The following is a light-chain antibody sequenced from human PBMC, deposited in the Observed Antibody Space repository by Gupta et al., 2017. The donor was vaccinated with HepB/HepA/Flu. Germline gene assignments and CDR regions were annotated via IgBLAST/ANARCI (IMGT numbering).Light chain of an antibody. CDR2: DVS. CDR1: SSDVGGYNY. J-gene: IGLJ1*01. V-gene: IGLV2-14*01. Sequence: QSAMTQPASFSGSPGQSITISCTVTSSDVGGYNYVSWYHQHPGKSPKLMIYDVSNRPSGVANRFSGSKYGNTATLTIAGLQAEEEADYYCSSEKSSSTLVVFGTGTKVTVL. CDR3: SSEKSSSTLVV.